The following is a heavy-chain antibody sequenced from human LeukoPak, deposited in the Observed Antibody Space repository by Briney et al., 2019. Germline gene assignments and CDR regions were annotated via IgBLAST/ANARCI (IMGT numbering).Heavy chain of an antibody. J-gene: IGHJ3*02. Sequence: GGSLRLSCAASGFTFSSYSMNWVRQAPGKGLEWVSYISSSGSTIYYADSVKGRFTIPRDNAKKSLYLQMNSLRAEDTAVYYCARARLTDYVWGRRTFDIWGQGTMVTISS. CDR1: GFTFSSYS. CDR2: ISSSGSTI. D-gene: IGHD3-16*01. V-gene: IGHV3-48*04. CDR3: ARARLTDYVWGRRTFDI.